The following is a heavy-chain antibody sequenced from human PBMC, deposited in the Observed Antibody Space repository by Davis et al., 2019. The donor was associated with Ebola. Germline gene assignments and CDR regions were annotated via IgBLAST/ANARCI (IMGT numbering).Heavy chain of an antibody. Sequence: MPSETLSLTCAVYGGSFSGYYWSWICQPPGKGLEWIGEINHSGSTNYNPSLKSRVTISVDTSNNQFSLKLSFVTAADTAVYYCAREGWAVRFEYWGQGTLVTVSS. J-gene: IGHJ4*02. CDR3: AREGWAVRFEY. CDR1: GGSFSGYY. V-gene: IGHV4-34*01. CDR2: INHSGST. D-gene: IGHD3-16*01.